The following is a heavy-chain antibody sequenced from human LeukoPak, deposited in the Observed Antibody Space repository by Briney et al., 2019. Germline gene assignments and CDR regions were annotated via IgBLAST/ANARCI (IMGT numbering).Heavy chain of an antibody. D-gene: IGHD6-13*01. CDR3: AKLVSAGTRSAGYYYYYGMDV. V-gene: IGHV3-74*01. CDR2: INTYGSTT. J-gene: IGHJ6*02. CDR1: GFTFSNYW. Sequence: PGEPLRLSCAASGFTFSNYWMHWVRQAPGKGLVWVSRINTYGSTTAYADSVKGRFTISRDNAKNTVYLQMNSLRAEDTAVYYCAKLVSAGTRSAGYYYYYGMDVWGQGTTVTVSS.